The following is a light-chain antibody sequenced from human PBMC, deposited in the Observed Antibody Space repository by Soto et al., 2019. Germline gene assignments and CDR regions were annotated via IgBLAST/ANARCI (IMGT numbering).Light chain of an antibody. J-gene: IGLJ2*01. CDR2: GNN. Sequence: QSVLTQPPSVSAAPGQRVTISCTGSSSNIGAGYDVHWYQQLPVTSPQLLSYGNNNRPSAVPDRCSGSKTGSSSSLAITGRLDEDEAVDYCRPSDSSRRGDEVFGAGTKLTVL. CDR3: RPSDSSRRGDEV. CDR1: SSNIGAGYD. V-gene: IGLV1-40*01.